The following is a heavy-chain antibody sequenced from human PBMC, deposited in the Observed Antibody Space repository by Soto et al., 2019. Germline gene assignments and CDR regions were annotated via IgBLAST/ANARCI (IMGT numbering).Heavy chain of an antibody. D-gene: IGHD2-15*01. CDR3: TRTSAVEGDY. CDR1: GGSISNGDHY. J-gene: IGHJ4*02. Sequence: QVQLQESGPGLVKPSQTLSLTCTVSGGSISNGDHYWNWIRQPPGKGLEWIGSIYYTGITYYNPSLKSRVTMSLDTSKNQFSLKLSSVTAADTAMHYCTRTSAVEGDYWGQGILVTVSS. CDR2: IYYTGIT. V-gene: IGHV4-30-4*01.